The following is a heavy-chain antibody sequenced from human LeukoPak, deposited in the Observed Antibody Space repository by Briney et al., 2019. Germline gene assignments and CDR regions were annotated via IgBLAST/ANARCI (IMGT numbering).Heavy chain of an antibody. CDR1: GYSISSGYY. J-gene: IGHJ4*02. Sequence: PSETLSLTCTVSGYSISSGYYWGWIRQPPGKGLEWIGSIYHSGSTYYNPSLKSRVTISVDTSKNQFSLKLSSVTAADTAVYYCARDPLQYPDYWGQGTLVTVSS. D-gene: IGHD4-11*01. CDR2: IYHSGST. V-gene: IGHV4-38-2*02. CDR3: ARDPLQYPDY.